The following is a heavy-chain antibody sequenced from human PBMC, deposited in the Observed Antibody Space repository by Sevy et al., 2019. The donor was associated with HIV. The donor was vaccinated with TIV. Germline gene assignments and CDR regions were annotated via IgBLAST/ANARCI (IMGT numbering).Heavy chain of an antibody. CDR1: GFTFRNYW. Sequence: GESLKSSCVVSGFTFRNYWMSWVRQAPGKGLEGVANINQNGTEIYSVDSVKGRFTFSRDNTKNSVYLQMNSLRAEDTAIYYCAINSDYGMDAWGQGTTVTVSS. CDR3: AINSDYGMDA. D-gene: IGHD4-4*01. V-gene: IGHV3-7*01. CDR2: INQNGTEI. J-gene: IGHJ6*02.